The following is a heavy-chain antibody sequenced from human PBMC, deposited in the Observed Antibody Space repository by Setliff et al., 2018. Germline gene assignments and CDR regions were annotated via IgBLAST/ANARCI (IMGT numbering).Heavy chain of an antibody. V-gene: IGHV1-18*01. J-gene: IGHJ3*01. CDR3: AISTLSICTGGNCPNAFDV. CDR1: GDTFSTYA. CDR2: ISSYNGHT. Sequence: ASVKVSCKASGDTFSTYALSWVRQAPGQGLEWMGWISSYNGHTNYAPKVQGRVTMTTDTSTGTASMELRSLRSDDTAIYYCAISTLSICTGGNCPNAFDVWGQGTVVTVSS. D-gene: IGHD2-8*02.